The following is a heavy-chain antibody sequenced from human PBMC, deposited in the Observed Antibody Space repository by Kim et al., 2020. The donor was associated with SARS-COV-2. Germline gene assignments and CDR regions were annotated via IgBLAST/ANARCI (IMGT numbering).Heavy chain of an antibody. J-gene: IGHJ4*02. CDR2: ISSSGGST. D-gene: IGHD3-9*01. CDR3: AKVGTSGFYYFDY. Sequence: GGSLRLSCAASGFTFSNFVMSWVRQAPGKGLEWLEWVSAISSSGGSTYFAESVKGRFTISRDNSKNTLYLQMNSLRAEDTAVYYCAKVGTSGFYYFDYWGQGTLVTVSS. V-gene: IGHV3-23*01. CDR1: GFTFSNFV.